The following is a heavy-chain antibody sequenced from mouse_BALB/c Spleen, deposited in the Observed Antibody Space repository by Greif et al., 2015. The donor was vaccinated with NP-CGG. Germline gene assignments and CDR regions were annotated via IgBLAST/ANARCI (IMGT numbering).Heavy chain of an antibody. CDR1: GFTFSDYY. CDR3: ARGITTFAY. D-gene: IGHD2-4*01. CDR2: ISDGGSYT. V-gene: IGHV5-4*02. Sequence: EVKVVESGGGLVKPGGSLKLSCAASGFTFSDYYMYWVRQTPEKRLEWVATISDGGSYTYYPDSVKGRFTISRDNAKDNLYLQMSSLKSEDTAMYYCARGITTFAYWGQGTLVTVSA. J-gene: IGHJ3*01.